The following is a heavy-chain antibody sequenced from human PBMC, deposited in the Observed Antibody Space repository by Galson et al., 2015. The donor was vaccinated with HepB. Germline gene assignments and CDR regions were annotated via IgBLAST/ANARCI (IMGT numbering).Heavy chain of an antibody. Sequence: SVKVSCKASGYTFSSFDINWVRQATGQGLEWMGWMNPNSGNTAYAQKFQGRVTMTRDTSISTAYRELSSLRSDDTAVYYCVKGSSLRLGVCSAGSCYSDYWGQGTLVTVSS. CDR3: VKGSSLRLGVCSAGSCYSDY. J-gene: IGHJ4*02. CDR2: MNPNSGNT. V-gene: IGHV1-8*01. D-gene: IGHD2-15*01. CDR1: GYTFSSFD.